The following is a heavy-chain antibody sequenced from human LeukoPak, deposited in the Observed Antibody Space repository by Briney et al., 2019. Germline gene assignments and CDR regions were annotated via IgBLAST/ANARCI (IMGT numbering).Heavy chain of an antibody. CDR2: IYYSGST. Sequence: SQTLSLTCTVSSGSISSGDYYWSWIRQPPGKGLEWIGYIYYSGSTYYNPSLKSRVTISVDTSKNQFSLKLSSVTAADTAVYYCARGWTVTTLDYWGQGTLVTVSS. CDR1: SGSISSGDYY. J-gene: IGHJ4*02. V-gene: IGHV4-30-4*08. D-gene: IGHD4-17*01. CDR3: ARGWTVTTLDY.